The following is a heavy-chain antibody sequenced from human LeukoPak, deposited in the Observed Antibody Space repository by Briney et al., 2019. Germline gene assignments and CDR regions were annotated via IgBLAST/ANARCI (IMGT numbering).Heavy chain of an antibody. V-gene: IGHV4-31*03. CDR1: GGSISSGDYY. J-gene: IGHJ4*02. D-gene: IGHD5-12*01. Sequence: SQTLSLTCSVSGGSISSGDYYWSWVRQHPGKGLEWIGYIHYSGSTYYNPSLKSRVSISVSTSKNRFSLQLSSVTAADTAVYYCARVIGYDQLDYWGQGTLVTVSS. CDR3: ARVIGYDQLDY. CDR2: IHYSGST.